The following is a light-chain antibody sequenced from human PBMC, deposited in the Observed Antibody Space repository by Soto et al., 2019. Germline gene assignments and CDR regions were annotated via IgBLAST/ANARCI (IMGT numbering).Light chain of an antibody. CDR1: QSVSSNY. V-gene: IGKV3-20*01. CDR3: QQYGSSPRT. Sequence: EILLTQSPGTLSLSPGERATLSCRASQSVSSNYLAWYQHKPGQAPRLLIHGASTRATGIPDRFSGSGSGTDFTLTISRLEPEDFAVYYCQQYGSSPRTFGQGTKVDIK. CDR2: GAS. J-gene: IGKJ1*01.